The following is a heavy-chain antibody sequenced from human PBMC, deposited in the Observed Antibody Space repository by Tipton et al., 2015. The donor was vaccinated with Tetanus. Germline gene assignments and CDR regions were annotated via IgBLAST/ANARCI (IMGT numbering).Heavy chain of an antibody. Sequence: SLRLSCAASGFTFSSYGMHWVRQAPGKGLEWVAVISYDGSNKYYADSVKGRFTISRDNSKNTLYLQMNSLRAEDTAVYYCAKDVASYYDFWSGLYFDYWGQGTLVTVSS. J-gene: IGHJ4*02. V-gene: IGHV3-30*18. CDR1: GFTFSSYG. CDR3: AKDVASYYDFWSGLYFDY. CDR2: ISYDGSNK. D-gene: IGHD3-3*01.